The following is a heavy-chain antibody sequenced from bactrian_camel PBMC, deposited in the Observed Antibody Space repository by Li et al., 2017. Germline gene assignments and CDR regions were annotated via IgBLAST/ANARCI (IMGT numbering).Heavy chain of an antibody. CDR3: AARVEIISCWSLGPAAFDY. Sequence: HVQLVESGGGSVQAGGSLTLNCTASSKSTYSSDFMGWFRQTPGKEREGVAVFHGAGITYADSVKDRFTVSQDNAKSTVYLQMNSLKPEDTAMYYCAARVEIISCWSLGPAAFDYWGQGTQVTVS. CDR1: KSTYSSDF. J-gene: IGHJ4*01. V-gene: IGHV3S55*01. CDR2: FHGAGIT. D-gene: IGHD6*01.